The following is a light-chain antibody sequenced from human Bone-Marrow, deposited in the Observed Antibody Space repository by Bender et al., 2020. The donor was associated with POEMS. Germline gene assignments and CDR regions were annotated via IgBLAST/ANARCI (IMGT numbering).Light chain of an antibody. V-gene: IGLV2-14*02. CDR2: EVN. J-gene: IGLJ1*01. Sequence: QSALTQPASVSGSPGQSITISCTGTSSDFGSLDFVSWYQHHPGEAPKVIIYEVNKRPSGVSDRFSASKFGNTASLTISGLQADDEADYYCLSYTTSTTYVFGTGTKVTVL. CDR3: LSYTTSTTYV. CDR1: SSDFGSLDF.